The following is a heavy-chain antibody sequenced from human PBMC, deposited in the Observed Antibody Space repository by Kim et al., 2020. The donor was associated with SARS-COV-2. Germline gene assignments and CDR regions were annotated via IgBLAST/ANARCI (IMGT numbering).Heavy chain of an antibody. D-gene: IGHD2-15*01. V-gene: IGHV4-4*02. J-gene: IGHJ4*02. CDR3: ARRYCSGGSCSLFDY. Sequence: NPSLKSRVTISGDKSKNQFSLKLSSVTAADTAVYYCARRYCSGGSCSLFDYWGQGTLVTVSS.